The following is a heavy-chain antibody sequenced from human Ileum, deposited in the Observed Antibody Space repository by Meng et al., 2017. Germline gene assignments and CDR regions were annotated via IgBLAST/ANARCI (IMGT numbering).Heavy chain of an antibody. Sequence: VEHKEVGAGLLKPSETLSLTCAVYGGSLRGYYWSWIRQPPGKGLEWIGEINHSGSTNYNPSLKSRVTISVDTSKNQFSLKLSSVTAADTAVYYCARGGGRYGPDFDYWGQGTLVTVSS. V-gene: IGHV4-34*01. J-gene: IGHJ4*02. D-gene: IGHD3-16*01. CDR1: GGSLRGYY. CDR2: INHSGST. CDR3: ARGGGRYGPDFDY.